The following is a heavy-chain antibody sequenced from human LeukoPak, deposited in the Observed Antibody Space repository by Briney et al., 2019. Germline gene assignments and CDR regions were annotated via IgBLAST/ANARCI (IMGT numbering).Heavy chain of an antibody. CDR2: IYYSGST. V-gene: IGHV4-59*01. Sequence: SETLSLTCTVSGGSISSYYWSWIRQPPGKGLEWIGYIYYSGSTNYNPSLKSRVTISVDTSKNQFSLKLSSVTAADTAVYYCARGSGRYYDFWSGYPKDAFDIWGQGTMVTVSP. J-gene: IGHJ3*02. D-gene: IGHD3-3*01. CDR1: GGSISSYY. CDR3: ARGSGRYYDFWSGYPKDAFDI.